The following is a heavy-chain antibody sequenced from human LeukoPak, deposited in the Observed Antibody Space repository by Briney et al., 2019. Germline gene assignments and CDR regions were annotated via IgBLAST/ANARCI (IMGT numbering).Heavy chain of an antibody. D-gene: IGHD2-2*01. CDR2: ISWNSGSI. V-gene: IGHV3-9*01. Sequence: PGRSLRLSCAASGFTFDDYAMHWVRQAPGKGLEWVSGISWNSGSIGYADSVKGRFTISRDNAENSVDLQMNSLRPEDTGIYYCARERPPYCSGSSCRYFDYWGQGTLVTVSS. CDR1: GFTFDDYA. CDR3: ARERPPYCSGSSCRYFDY. J-gene: IGHJ4*02.